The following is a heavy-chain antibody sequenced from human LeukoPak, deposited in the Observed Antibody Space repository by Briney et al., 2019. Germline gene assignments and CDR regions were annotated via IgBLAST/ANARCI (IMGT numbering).Heavy chain of an antibody. J-gene: IGHJ1*01. V-gene: IGHV4-34*01. CDR3: ARVIAAARGGYFQH. D-gene: IGHD6-13*01. Sequence: PSETLSLTCAVYGGSFSGYYWSWIRQPPGKGLEWIGEINHSGGTNYNPSLKSRVTISVDTSKNQFSLKLSSVTAADTAVYYCARVIAAARGGYFQHWGQGTLVTVSS. CDR1: GGSFSGYY. CDR2: INHSGGT.